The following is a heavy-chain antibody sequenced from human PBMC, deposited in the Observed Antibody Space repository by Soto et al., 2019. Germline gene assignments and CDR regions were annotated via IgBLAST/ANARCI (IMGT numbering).Heavy chain of an antibody. J-gene: IGHJ4*02. CDR3: ATSYYYDSSGYYESSFDY. CDR1: GGSISSGGYY. CDR2: IYYSGST. D-gene: IGHD3-22*01. V-gene: IGHV4-31*03. Sequence: PSETLSLTCTVSGGSISSGGYYWSWIRQHPGKGLEWIGYIYYSGSTYCNPSLKSRVTISVDTSKNQFSLKLSSVTAADTAVYYCATSYYYDSSGYYESSFDYWGQGTLVTV.